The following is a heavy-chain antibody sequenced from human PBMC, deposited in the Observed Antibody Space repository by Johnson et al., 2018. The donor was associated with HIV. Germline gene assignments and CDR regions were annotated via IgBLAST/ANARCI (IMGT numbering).Heavy chain of an antibody. Sequence: QMQLVESGGGVVQPGGSLRLSCAASGFTFSDYYMSWIRQAPGKGLEWVSYISSSGSTIYYADSVKGRFTISRDNSKNTLYLQMNSLRAEDTAVYYCAKDRSGSAGAFDIWGQGTMVTVSS. J-gene: IGHJ3*02. V-gene: IGHV3-11*04. CDR3: AKDRSGSAGAFDI. D-gene: IGHD1-26*01. CDR2: ISSSGSTI. CDR1: GFTFSDYY.